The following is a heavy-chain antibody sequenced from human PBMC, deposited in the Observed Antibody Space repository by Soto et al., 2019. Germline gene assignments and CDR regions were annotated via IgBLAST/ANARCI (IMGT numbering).Heavy chain of an antibody. D-gene: IGHD2-15*01. Sequence: GESLKISCKGSGYSFTSYWISWVRQMPGKGLEWMGRIDPSDSYTNYSPSFQGHVTISADKSISTAYLQWSSLKASDTAMYYCARHLVVVVAATPADSYYYYGMDVWGQGTTVTVS. CDR1: GYSFTSYW. V-gene: IGHV5-10-1*01. CDR2: IDPSDSYT. J-gene: IGHJ6*02. CDR3: ARHLVVVVAATPADSYYYYGMDV.